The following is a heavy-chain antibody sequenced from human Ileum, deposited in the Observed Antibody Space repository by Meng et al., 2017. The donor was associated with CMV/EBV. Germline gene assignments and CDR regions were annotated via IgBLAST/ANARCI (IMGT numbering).Heavy chain of an antibody. Sequence: QGPLQGSGPGLVKPSQTLSLTCTVSGGSITSGNYYWSWSRQPPGRGLEWIGYIYYSGSPYYKPSLKSRVTISLDTSKNQFSLNLRSVTATDSAVYYCVRQVVAASFDYWGQGALVTVSS. CDR2: IYYSGSP. CDR3: VRQVVAASFDY. CDR1: GGSITSGNYY. D-gene: IGHD2-15*01. V-gene: IGHV4-30-4*08. J-gene: IGHJ4*02.